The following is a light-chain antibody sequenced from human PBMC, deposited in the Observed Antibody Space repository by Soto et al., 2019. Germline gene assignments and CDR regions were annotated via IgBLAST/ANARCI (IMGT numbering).Light chain of an antibody. CDR1: GSDVGAYNY. CDR2: EVI. J-gene: IGLJ2*01. Sequence: QSALTQSPSASGIRGQSVTISCSGTGSDVGAYNYLSWYQHHPGKAPKLIIYEVIKRPSGVPDRFSGSKSGTTASLTVSGLQTEDEAVYYCGSFVRGTTLIFGGGTKLTVL. CDR3: GSFVRGTTLI. V-gene: IGLV2-8*01.